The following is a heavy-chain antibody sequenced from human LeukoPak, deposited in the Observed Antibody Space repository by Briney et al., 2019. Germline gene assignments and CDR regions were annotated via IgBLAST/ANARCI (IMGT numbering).Heavy chain of an antibody. CDR1: GFTFSSYG. CDR3: AKWGSAFCFFDY. CDR2: ILSDGSKE. D-gene: IGHD2-15*01. Sequence: GGSLRLSCAASGFTFSSYGMHWVRQAPGKGLEWVAVILSDGSKEFYTDSVKGRFTISRDTSKNTLYLQMNSLRAEDTAVYYCAKWGSAFCFFDYWGQGTRVTVSS. V-gene: IGHV3-33*06. J-gene: IGHJ4*02.